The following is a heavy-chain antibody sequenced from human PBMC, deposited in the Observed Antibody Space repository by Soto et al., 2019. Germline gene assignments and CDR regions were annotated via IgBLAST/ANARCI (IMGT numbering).Heavy chain of an antibody. V-gene: IGHV4-59*08. CDR2: IYYSGST. Sequence: SSETLSLTCTVSGGSISSYYWSWIRQPPGKGLEWIGYIYYSGSTNYNPSLKSRVTISVDTSKNQFSLKLSSVTAADTAVYYCARYPGYDILDYYMDVWGKGTTVTVSS. D-gene: IGHD3-9*01. CDR1: GGSISSYY. J-gene: IGHJ6*03. CDR3: ARYPGYDILDYYMDV.